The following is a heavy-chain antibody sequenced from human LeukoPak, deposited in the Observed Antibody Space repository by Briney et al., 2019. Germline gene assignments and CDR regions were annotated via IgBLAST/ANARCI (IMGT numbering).Heavy chain of an antibody. D-gene: IGHD3-10*01. J-gene: IGHJ4*02. CDR1: NGYIDSSTDY. CDR2: IYYSGST. CDR3: ARGVAFYFGSGSPNY. V-gene: IGHV4-39*07. Sequence: SETLSLTCSVSNGYIDSSTDYWAWIRQPPGKGLERIASIYYSGSTYYSPSLKSRAIISVDPSKNLFSLRLSSVTAADTAVYYCARGVAFYFGSGSPNYWGQGTLVTVSS.